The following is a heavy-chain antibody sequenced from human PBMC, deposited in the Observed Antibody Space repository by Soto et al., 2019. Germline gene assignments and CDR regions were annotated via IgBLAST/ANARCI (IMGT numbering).Heavy chain of an antibody. V-gene: IGHV3-23*01. D-gene: IGHD5-12*01. CDR3: ARRRRDGYNYHGMDV. Sequence: PGGSLRLSCAASGFTFSSYAMSWVRQAPGKGLEWVSAISGSGGSTYYADSVKGRFTISRDNSKNTLHLQMNSLRAEDTAVYYCARRRRDGYNYHGMDVWGQGTTVTVSS. CDR1: GFTFSSYA. J-gene: IGHJ6*02. CDR2: ISGSGGST.